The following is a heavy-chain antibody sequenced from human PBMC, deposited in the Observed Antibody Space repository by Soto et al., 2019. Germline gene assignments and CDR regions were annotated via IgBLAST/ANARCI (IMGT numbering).Heavy chain of an antibody. CDR1: GFTVSSNY. D-gene: IGHD4-17*01. J-gene: IGHJ2*01. CDR2: IYSGGST. V-gene: IGHV3-66*01. CDR3: ARARPLGDYGTDWYFDL. Sequence: EVQLVESGGGLVQPGGSLRLSCAASGFTVSSNYMSWVRQAPGKGLEWVSVIYSGGSTYYADSVKGRFTISRDNSKNTLYLQMNCLRAEDTAVYYCARARPLGDYGTDWYFDLCGRGTLVTVSS.